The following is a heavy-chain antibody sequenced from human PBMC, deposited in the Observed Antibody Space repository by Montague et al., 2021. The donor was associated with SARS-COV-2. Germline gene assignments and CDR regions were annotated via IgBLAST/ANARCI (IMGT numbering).Heavy chain of an antibody. D-gene: IGHD6-19*01. CDR2: INYSGKT. V-gene: IGHV4-39*01. CDR1: GGSISSGTYY. CDR3: ARRAQWQLSWFFDL. J-gene: IGHJ2*01. Sequence: SETLSLTCTVSGGSISSGTYYWGWVRQPPGKGLEWIGTINYSGKTYYNPSLKSRVTISVDTSKNQFSLKVTSVTAADTAVYYCARRAQWQLSWFFDLWDRGTLVTVSS.